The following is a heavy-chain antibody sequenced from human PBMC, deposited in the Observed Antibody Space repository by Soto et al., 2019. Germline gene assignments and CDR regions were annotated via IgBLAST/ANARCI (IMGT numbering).Heavy chain of an antibody. Sequence: QVQLVESGGGLVKPGGSLRLSCAASGFTFSDYSMSWIRQAPGKGLEWVSYISSSSSYTNYADSVKGRFTISRDNAKNSLYLQMNSLRAEDTAVYYCARDQSIAHLDYWGQGTLVTVSS. D-gene: IGHD6-13*01. CDR2: ISSSSSYT. V-gene: IGHV3-11*06. CDR3: ARDQSIAHLDY. CDR1: GFTFSDYS. J-gene: IGHJ4*02.